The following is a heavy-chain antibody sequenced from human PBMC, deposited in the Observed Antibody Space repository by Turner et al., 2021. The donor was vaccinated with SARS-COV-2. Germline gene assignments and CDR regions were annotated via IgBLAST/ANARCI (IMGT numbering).Heavy chain of an antibody. J-gene: IGHJ3*02. D-gene: IGHD2-21*01. V-gene: IGHV3-11*04. Sequence: HLVESGGGLVKPGGSLTLSCVASGFSLSDYYMSWVRQAPGKGLEWLSYINSTGYIINSADPVKGRFTVSRDNAKNSLSLVMDSLRAEDTAVYYGARDGGDQSGGAFDIWGQGTMVTVSS. CDR3: ARDGGDQSGGAFDI. CDR2: INSTGYII. CDR1: GFSLSDYY.